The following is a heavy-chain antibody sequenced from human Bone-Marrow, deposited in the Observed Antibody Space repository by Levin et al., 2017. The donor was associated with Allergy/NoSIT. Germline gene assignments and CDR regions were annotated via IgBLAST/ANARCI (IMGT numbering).Heavy chain of an antibody. CDR2: INPNSGGT. CDR3: ARLRTAAAGRFDP. D-gene: IGHD6-13*01. V-gene: IGHV1-2*02. J-gene: IGHJ5*02. Sequence: ASVKVSCKASGYTFTGYYMHWVRQAPGQGLEWMGWINPNSGGTNYAQKFQGRVTMTRDTSISTAYMELSRLRSDDTAVYYCARLRTAAAGRFDPWGQGTLVTVSS. CDR1: GYTFTGYY.